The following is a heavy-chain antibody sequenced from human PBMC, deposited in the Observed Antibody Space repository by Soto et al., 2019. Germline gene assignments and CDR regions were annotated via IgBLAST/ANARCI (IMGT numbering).Heavy chain of an antibody. CDR3: ARAVFPRYSFEY. J-gene: IGHJ1*01. CDR2: VDSDGTTT. D-gene: IGHD2-15*01. V-gene: IGHV3-74*01. Sequence: GPQDPGKGLVWVSRVDSDGTTTNYADSVKGRFTISRDNARNTVYLQMNSLRAEVTAIYSYARAVFPRYSFEY.